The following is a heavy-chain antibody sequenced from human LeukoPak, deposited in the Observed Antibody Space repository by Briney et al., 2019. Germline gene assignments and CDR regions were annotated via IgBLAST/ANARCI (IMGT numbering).Heavy chain of an antibody. Sequence: GASVKVSCKTSGYTFTNYGINWVRQAPGQGLEWMGGIIPIFGTANYAQKFQGRVTITADESTSTAYMELSSLTSEDTAVYYCARGGTEYHLPQYYFDYWGQGTLVTVSS. CDR3: ARGGTEYHLPQYYFDY. D-gene: IGHD2-2*01. CDR1: GYTFTNYG. CDR2: IIPIFGTA. J-gene: IGHJ4*02. V-gene: IGHV1-69*13.